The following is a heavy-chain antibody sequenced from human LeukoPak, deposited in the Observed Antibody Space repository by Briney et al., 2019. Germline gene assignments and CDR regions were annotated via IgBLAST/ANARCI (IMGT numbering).Heavy chain of an antibody. J-gene: IGHJ6*03. CDR3: ARLTKNDSGTYRFGKKKRGYMDV. V-gene: IGHV4-38-2*02. CDR1: GYSISSGYY. Sequence: SETLSLTCTVSGYSISSGYYWGWIRQPPGKGLEGIGSIDHSGSTNYNPSLKSRVTISVDTSKNQFSLKLSSVTAADTAVYYCARLTKNDSGTYRFGKKKRGYMDVWGKGTTVTISS. CDR2: IDHSGST. D-gene: IGHD3-10*01.